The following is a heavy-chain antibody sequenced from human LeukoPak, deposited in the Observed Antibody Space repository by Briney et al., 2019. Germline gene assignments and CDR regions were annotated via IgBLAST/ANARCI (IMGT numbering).Heavy chain of an antibody. D-gene: IGHD3-3*01. CDR1: GGSISSSNYY. Sequence: SETLSLTCTVSGGSISSSNYYWGWIRQPPGKGLEWIASIHYSETTYYNPSLKSRVTISVDTSKNHFSLKLISVTGADTAVYYCERVFKGCSNFGSVYYTPYYFDYWGQGTLVTVSP. J-gene: IGHJ4*02. V-gene: IGHV4-39*07. CDR3: ERVFKGCSNFGSVYYTPYYFDY. CDR2: IHYSETT.